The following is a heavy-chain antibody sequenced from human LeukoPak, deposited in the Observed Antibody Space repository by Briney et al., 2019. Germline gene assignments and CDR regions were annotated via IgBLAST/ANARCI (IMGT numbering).Heavy chain of an antibody. CDR2: IYYSGIT. J-gene: IGHJ4*02. CDR3: ARLVTTFGKGYYFDY. CDR1: GGSISSSSYY. Sequence: PSETLSLXCTVSGGSISSSSYYWGWIRQPPGKGLEWIGSIYYSGITYYNPSLKSRVTISVDTSKNQFSLKLSSVTAADTAVYYCARLVTTFGKGYYFDYWGQGTLVTVSS. D-gene: IGHD3-3*01. V-gene: IGHV4-39*01.